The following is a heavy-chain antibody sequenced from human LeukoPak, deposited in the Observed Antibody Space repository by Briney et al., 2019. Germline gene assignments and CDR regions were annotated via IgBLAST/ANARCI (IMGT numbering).Heavy chain of an antibody. CDR3: ARRAGAYSHPYDY. J-gene: IGHJ4*02. CDR1: GFSFSDNS. Sequence: PGGSLRLSCTVSGFSFSDNSMSWVRQAPGKGLEWVSFIYSGTTHYSDSVKGRFTISRDNSKNTLYLQMSSLRAEDTAVYYCARRAGAYSHPYDYWGQGTLVTVSS. V-gene: IGHV3-53*01. CDR2: IYSGTT. D-gene: IGHD4/OR15-4a*01.